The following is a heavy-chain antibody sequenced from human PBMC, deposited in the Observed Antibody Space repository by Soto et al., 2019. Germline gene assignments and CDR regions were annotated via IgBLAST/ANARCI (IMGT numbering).Heavy chain of an antibody. V-gene: IGHV1-18*01. J-gene: IGHJ6*02. CDR3: ARRQWLVGGYYYGMDV. Sequence: QVQLVQSGAEVKKHGASVKVSCKASGYTFTNYGISWVREAPGQGLEWMGWNSAYNGNTNYAQKLQGRVTMTTDTSTSTAYMELRSLRSDDTAVYYCARRQWLVGGYYYGMDVWGQGTTVTVSS. CDR2: NSAYNGNT. CDR1: GYTFTNYG. D-gene: IGHD6-19*01.